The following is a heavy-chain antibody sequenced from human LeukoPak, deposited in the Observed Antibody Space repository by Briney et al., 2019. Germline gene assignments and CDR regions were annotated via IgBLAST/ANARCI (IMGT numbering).Heavy chain of an antibody. CDR2: IYYSGST. Sequence: TLSLTCTVSGGSISSGGYYRSWIRQHPGKGLEWIGYIYYSGSTYYNPSLRSRVTISLDTSKKQFSLKLTSVTAADTAVYYCVRVFVVYYYGMDVWGQGTTVTVSS. D-gene: IGHD3-10*02. V-gene: IGHV4-31*03. J-gene: IGHJ6*02. CDR1: GGSISSGGYY. CDR3: VRVFVVYYYGMDV.